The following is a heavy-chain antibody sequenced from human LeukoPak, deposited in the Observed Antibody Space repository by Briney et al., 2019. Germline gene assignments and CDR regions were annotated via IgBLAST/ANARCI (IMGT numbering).Heavy chain of an antibody. V-gene: IGHV4-38-2*02. CDR3: ARQTRQTPLATGWFDP. CDR2: MYYSGST. Sequence: SETLSLSCTVSGYSISSGYHWSWIRQPPGKGLEWIGNMYYSGSTNYNPSLESRVTISVDTSKNQFSLRLSSVTAADTAVYFCARQTRQTPLATGWFDPRGQGTLVTVSS. CDR1: GYSISSGYH. J-gene: IGHJ5*02. D-gene: IGHD2-15*01.